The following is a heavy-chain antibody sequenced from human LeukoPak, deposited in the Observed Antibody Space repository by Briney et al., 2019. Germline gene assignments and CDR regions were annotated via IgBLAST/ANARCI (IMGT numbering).Heavy chain of an antibody. CDR1: GFTFDDYA. D-gene: IGHD3-10*01. J-gene: IGHJ4*02. CDR3: AKDRDSMVRGVLDY. V-gene: IGHV3-9*01. Sequence: SLRLSCAASGFTFDDYAMHWVRQAPGKGLEWVSGISWNSGSLGYADSVKGRFTISRDNAKNSLYLQMNSLRAEDTALYYCAKDRDSMVRGVLDYWGQGTLVTVSS. CDR2: ISWNSGSL.